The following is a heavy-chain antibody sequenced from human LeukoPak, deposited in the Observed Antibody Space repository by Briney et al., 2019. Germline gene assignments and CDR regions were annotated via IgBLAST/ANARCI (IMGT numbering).Heavy chain of an antibody. V-gene: IGHV3-21*01. CDR2: ISSRSSYI. J-gene: IGHJ4*02. CDR3: ARDLKYYDISGFDY. D-gene: IGHD3-22*01. CDR1: GFTFSSYS. Sequence: GGSLRLSCAASGFTFSSYSMNWVRQAPGKGLEWVSCISSRSSYIYYTDSVKGRFTISRDNAKNSLSLQMNSLRAEDTAVYYCARDLKYYDISGFDYWGQGTLVTVSS.